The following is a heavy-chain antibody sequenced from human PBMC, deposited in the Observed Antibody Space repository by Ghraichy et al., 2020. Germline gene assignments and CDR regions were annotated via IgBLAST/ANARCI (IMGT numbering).Heavy chain of an antibody. CDR1: GGSFSGYY. Sequence: SETLSLTCAVYGGSFSGYYWSWIRQPPGKGLEWIGEINHSGSTNYNPSLKSRVTISVDTSKNQFSLKLSSVTAADTAVYYCARKYDYKHYFDYWGQGTLVTVSS. V-gene: IGHV4-34*01. CDR2: INHSGST. J-gene: IGHJ4*02. CDR3: ARKYDYKHYFDY. D-gene: IGHD4-11*01.